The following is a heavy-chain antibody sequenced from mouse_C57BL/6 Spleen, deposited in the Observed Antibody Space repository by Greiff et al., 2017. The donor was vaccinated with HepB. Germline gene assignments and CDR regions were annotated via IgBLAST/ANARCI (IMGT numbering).Heavy chain of an antibody. Sequence: VKLQESGAELVKPGASVKLSCKASGYTFTSYWMQWVKQRPGQGLEWIGEIDPSDSYTNYNQKFKGKATLTVDTSSSTAYMQLSSLTSEDSAVYYCARITTVDYWGQGTTLTVSS. CDR3: ARITTVDY. D-gene: IGHD1-1*01. V-gene: IGHV1-50*01. CDR1: GYTFTSYW. J-gene: IGHJ2*01. CDR2: IDPSDSYT.